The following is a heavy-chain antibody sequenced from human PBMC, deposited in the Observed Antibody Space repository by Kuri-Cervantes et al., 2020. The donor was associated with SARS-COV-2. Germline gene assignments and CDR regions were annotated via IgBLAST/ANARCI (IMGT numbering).Heavy chain of an antibody. J-gene: IGHJ6*03. CDR1: GYTFTGYY. CDR3: ARDPLGLAGHYMDV. V-gene: IGHV1-2*02. CDR2: INPNSGGT. D-gene: IGHD3-3*02. Sequence: ASVKVSCKASGYTFTGYYMHWVRQAPGQGLEWMGWINPNSGGTNYAQKFQGRVTMTRDTSISTAYMELSRLRSDDTAVYYCARDPLGLAGHYMDVWGKGTTVTVSS.